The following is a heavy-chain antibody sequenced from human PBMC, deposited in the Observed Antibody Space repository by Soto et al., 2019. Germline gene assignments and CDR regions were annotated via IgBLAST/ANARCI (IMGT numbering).Heavy chain of an antibody. Sequence: GASVKVSCKASGYTFTGYYMHWVRQAPGQGLEWMGWINPNSGGTNYAQKFQGRVTMTRDTSISTAYMELSRQRSDDTAVYYCARDLSSYSSSWYNYGMDAWGQGTTVTVSS. D-gene: IGHD6-13*01. CDR3: ARDLSSYSSSWYNYGMDA. CDR2: INPNSGGT. CDR1: GYTFTGYY. J-gene: IGHJ6*02. V-gene: IGHV1-2*02.